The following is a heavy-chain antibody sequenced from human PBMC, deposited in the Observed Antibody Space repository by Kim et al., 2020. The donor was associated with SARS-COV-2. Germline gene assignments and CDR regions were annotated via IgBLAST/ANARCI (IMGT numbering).Heavy chain of an antibody. CDR3: ALRAYSRGWRGEVYFYGLDG. CDR1: GFTFSSYA. Sequence: GGSLRLSCAASGFTFSSYAMSWVRQAPGKGLEWVAAISGGGESTYYADSVKGRFTISRDNSKNTLYLQMNSLRAEDTAVYYCALRAYSRGWRGEVYFYGLDGFGPGTTATVS. J-gene: IGHJ6*02. CDR2: ISGGGEST. V-gene: IGHV3-23*01. D-gene: IGHD6-19*01.